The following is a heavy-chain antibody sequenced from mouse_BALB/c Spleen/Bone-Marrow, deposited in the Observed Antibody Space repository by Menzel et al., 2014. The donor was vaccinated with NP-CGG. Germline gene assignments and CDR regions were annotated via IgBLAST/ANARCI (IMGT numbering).Heavy chain of an antibody. V-gene: IGHV3-8*02. J-gene: IGHJ4*01. CDR3: ARAGYRYDVGYAMDY. Sequence: EVKLVESGPSLVKPSQTLSLTCSVTGDSITSGYWNWIRKFPGNKLEYMGYISHSGSTYYNPFLKSRISITRDTSKNXYYLQLNSVTTEDTATYYCARAGYRYDVGYAMDYWGQGTSVTVSS. CDR1: GDSITSGY. D-gene: IGHD2-14*01. CDR2: ISHSGST.